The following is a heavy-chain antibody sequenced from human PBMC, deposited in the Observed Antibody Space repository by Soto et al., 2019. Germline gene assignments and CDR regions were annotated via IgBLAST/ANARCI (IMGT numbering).Heavy chain of an antibody. Sequence: GASVKVSCKASVGTFSSYAISWVRQAPGQGLEWMGGIIPIFGTANYAQKFQGRVTITADESTSTAYMELSSLRSEDTAVYYCAREAPYRAPSWFDPWGQGTLVTVSS. CDR2: IIPIFGTA. D-gene: IGHD2-2*01. V-gene: IGHV1-69*13. J-gene: IGHJ5*02. CDR3: AREAPYRAPSWFDP. CDR1: VGTFSSYA.